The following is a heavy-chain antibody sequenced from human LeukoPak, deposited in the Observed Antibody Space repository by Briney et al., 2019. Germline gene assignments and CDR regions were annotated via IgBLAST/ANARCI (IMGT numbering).Heavy chain of an antibody. CDR1: GYTSTGYY. D-gene: IGHD3-10*01. V-gene: IGHV1-2*04. Sequence: ASVTVSCMASGYTSTGYYMQWVRQDPGHGLEWLGWIKPNSGGTNYAQKFQGWVTMTRDTSSSTAYMELNRLRSDDTAVYYGARRLSVRGGNWFDPWGQGTLVTVSS. CDR3: ARRLSVRGGNWFDP. CDR2: IKPNSGGT. J-gene: IGHJ5*02.